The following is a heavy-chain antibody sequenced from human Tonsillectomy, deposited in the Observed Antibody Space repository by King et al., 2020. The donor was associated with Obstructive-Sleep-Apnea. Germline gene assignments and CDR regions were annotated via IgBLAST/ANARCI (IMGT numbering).Heavy chain of an antibody. CDR1: GLTFRNYE. CDR3: ASDPDSGAYRLDY. V-gene: IGHV3-30*04. D-gene: IGHD1-26*01. J-gene: IGHJ4*02. Sequence: VQLVESGGGVVQSGRSLTLSCAASGLTFRNYEMHWVRQASGKGLEWVAGIGYEGTKKYYAGSVKGLFTISRDNSNNTLFLHMNGLTTDDTAVYYCASDPDSGAYRLDYWGQGTLVSVSS. CDR2: IGYEGTKK.